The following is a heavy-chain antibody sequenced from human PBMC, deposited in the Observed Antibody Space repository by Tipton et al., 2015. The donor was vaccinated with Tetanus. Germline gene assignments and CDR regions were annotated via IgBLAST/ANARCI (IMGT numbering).Heavy chain of an antibody. Sequence: SLRLSCSASGFPSTISFSRYAMTWVRQAPGKGLEWVSLISGSGGTTYFADSVQGRFNISRDNSKNTLYLHMNSLRAEDTAVYYCAKDNSAYYYGSETYYNRGFFFDYWGQGTLVTVSS. D-gene: IGHD3-10*01. V-gene: IGHV3-23*01. CDR2: ISGSGGTT. CDR1: GFPSTISFSRYA. CDR3: AKDNSAYYYGSETYYNRGFFFDY. J-gene: IGHJ4*02.